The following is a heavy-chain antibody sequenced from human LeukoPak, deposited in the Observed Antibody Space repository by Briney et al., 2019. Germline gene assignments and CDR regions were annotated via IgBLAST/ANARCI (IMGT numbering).Heavy chain of an antibody. D-gene: IGHD3-3*01. CDR1: GYTFIDYY. CDR2: INPTSGGT. CDR3: ARLAVFPL. Sequence: ASVKVSCKASGYTFIDYYIYWMRQAPGQGLEWMGWINPTSGGTNYAQKFQGRVTMTRDTSISTAYIELSGLRSDDTAVYYCARLAVFPLWGQGTLVTVSS. J-gene: IGHJ4*02. V-gene: IGHV1-2*02.